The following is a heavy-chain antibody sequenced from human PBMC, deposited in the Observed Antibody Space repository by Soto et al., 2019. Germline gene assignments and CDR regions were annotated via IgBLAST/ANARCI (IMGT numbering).Heavy chain of an antibody. CDR2: IIPIFGTA. Sequence: SVKVSCKASGGTFSSYAISWVGQAPGQGLEWMGGIIPIFGTANYAQKFQGRVTITADESTSTAYMELSSLRSEDTAVYYCARAQELTGQMDVWGQGTTVTVSS. CDR1: GGTFSSYA. J-gene: IGHJ6*02. V-gene: IGHV1-69*13. CDR3: ARAQELTGQMDV. D-gene: IGHD1-26*01.